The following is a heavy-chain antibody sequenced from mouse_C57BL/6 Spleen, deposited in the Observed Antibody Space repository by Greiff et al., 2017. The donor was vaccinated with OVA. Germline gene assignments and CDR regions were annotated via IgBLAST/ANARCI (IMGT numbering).Heavy chain of an antibody. V-gene: IGHV1-69*01. Sequence: QVQLQQPGAELVMPGASVKLSCKASGYTFTSYWMHWVKQRPGQGLEWIGEIDPSDGYSNYNQKFKGKSTLTVDKSSSTAYMQLSSLTSEDSAVYYCESGWADWGQGTTLTVSS. D-gene: IGHD2-3*01. CDR3: ESGWAD. J-gene: IGHJ2*01. CDR2: IDPSDGYS. CDR1: GYTFTSYW.